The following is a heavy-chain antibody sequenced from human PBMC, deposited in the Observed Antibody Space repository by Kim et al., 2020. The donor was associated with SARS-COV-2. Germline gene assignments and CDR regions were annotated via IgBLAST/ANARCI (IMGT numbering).Heavy chain of an antibody. CDR3: ARGANTLSAFDL. V-gene: IGHV1-2*02. J-gene: IGHJ3*01. CDR2: T. Sequence: TKYAEGFHGRDNMNRDTSISTVYMELSRLKSDDTAVYYCARGANTLSAFDLWGQGTMVTVSS.